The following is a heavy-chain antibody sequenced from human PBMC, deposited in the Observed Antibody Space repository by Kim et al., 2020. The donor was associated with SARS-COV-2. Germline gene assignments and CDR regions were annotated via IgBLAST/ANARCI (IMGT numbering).Heavy chain of an antibody. D-gene: IGHD5-12*01. V-gene: IGHV3-21*01. Sequence: GGSLRLSCAASGFTFSSYSMNWVRQAPGKGLEWVSSISSSSSYIYYADSVKGRFTISRDNAKNSLYLQMNSLRAEDTAVYYCARVDPVATAPDDYWGQGTLVTVSS. J-gene: IGHJ4*02. CDR2: ISSSSSYI. CDR1: GFTFSSYS. CDR3: ARVDPVATAPDDY.